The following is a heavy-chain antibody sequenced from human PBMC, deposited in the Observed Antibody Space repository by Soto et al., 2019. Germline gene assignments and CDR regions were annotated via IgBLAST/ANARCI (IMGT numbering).Heavy chain of an antibody. CDR2: ISSSCSTI. Sequence: PGGSLRLSCAASGFTFSSYEMNWVRQAPGKGLEWVSNISSSCSTIYYADPVKGRFTISRDNAKNTLYLQMNSLRADDKAVYYYARGGDALVAAGTQYWFGPWGQGTLVTVSS. D-gene: IGHD6-13*01. CDR3: ARGGDALVAAGTQYWFGP. J-gene: IGHJ5*01. V-gene: IGHV3-48*03. CDR1: GFTFSSYE.